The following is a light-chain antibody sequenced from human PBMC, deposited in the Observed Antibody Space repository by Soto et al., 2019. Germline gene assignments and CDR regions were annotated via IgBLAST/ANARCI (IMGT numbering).Light chain of an antibody. V-gene: IGLV2-14*01. CDR1: SSGVGAYNY. CDR2: DVS. Sequence: QSALTQPASVSGSPGQSITISCTGTSSGVGAYNYVSWYQQHPGKAPKFMIYDVSNRPSGVSNRFSGSKSGNTASLTISGLQAEDEADYYCSSYTSSTTPYVFGTGTKLTVL. CDR3: SSYTSSTTPYV. J-gene: IGLJ1*01.